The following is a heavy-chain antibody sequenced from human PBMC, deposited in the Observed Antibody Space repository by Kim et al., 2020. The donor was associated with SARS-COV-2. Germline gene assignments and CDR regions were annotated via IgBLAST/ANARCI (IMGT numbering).Heavy chain of an antibody. Sequence: GGSLRLSCAVSGSSVRSSYMTWVRQAPGKGLEWVSAIHDAGSTYYADSVKGRFTISRDIPKDTLYLQMNSLRADDTAVYSCSRSKVGAYFDYWGQGSLV. CDR1: GSSVRSSY. J-gene: IGHJ4*02. D-gene: IGHD1-26*01. V-gene: IGHV3-53*01. CDR2: IHDAGST. CDR3: SRSKVGAYFDY.